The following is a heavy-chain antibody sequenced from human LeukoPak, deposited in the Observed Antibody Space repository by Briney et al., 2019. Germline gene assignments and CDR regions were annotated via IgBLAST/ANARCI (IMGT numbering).Heavy chain of an antibody. CDR3: ARVTAGATTLDY. CDR2: IYTSGST. J-gene: IGHJ4*02. Sequence: SETLSLTCAVYGGSFSSYYWSWIRQPAGKGLEWIGRIYTSGSTNYNPSLKSRVTMSVDTSKNQFSLKLSSVTAADTAVYYCARVTAGATTLDYWGQGTLVTVSS. V-gene: IGHV4-59*10. D-gene: IGHD1-26*01. CDR1: GGSFSSYY.